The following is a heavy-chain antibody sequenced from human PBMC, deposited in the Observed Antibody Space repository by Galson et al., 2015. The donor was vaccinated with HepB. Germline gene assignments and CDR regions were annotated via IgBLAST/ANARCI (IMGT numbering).Heavy chain of an antibody. CDR3: ARDLRRGYWPSGAFDI. CDR1: GFTFSSYG. CDR2: IWYDGSNK. D-gene: IGHD3-3*01. V-gene: IGHV3-33*01. J-gene: IGHJ3*02. Sequence: SLRLSCAASGFTFSSYGMHWVRQAPVTGLEWVAVIWYDGSNKYYADSVKGRFTISRDNSKNTLYLQMNSLRAEDTAVYYCARDLRRGYWPSGAFDIWGQGTMVTVSS.